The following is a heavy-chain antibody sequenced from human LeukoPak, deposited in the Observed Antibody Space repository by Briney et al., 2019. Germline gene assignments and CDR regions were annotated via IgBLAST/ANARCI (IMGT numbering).Heavy chain of an antibody. Sequence: GGSLRLSCAASGFTFSSYAMSWVRQAPGKGLEWVSAISSSSSYIYYADSVKGRFTISRDNAKNSLYLQMNSLRAEDTAVYYCARDPRHPPDGYWGQGTLVTVSS. J-gene: IGHJ4*02. D-gene: IGHD1-14*01. V-gene: IGHV3-21*01. CDR2: ISSSSSYI. CDR3: ARDPRHPPDGY. CDR1: GFTFSSYA.